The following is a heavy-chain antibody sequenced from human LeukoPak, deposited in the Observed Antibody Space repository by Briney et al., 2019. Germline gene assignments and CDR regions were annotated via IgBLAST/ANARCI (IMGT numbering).Heavy chain of an antibody. CDR3: AKDRGHGEIGDY. Sequence: PGGSLRLSCAASGFTFSTYSMHWVRHAPGKGLEWVAVLSDDGTNKYYIDSVKGRFTISRDNSKNTLYLQMSSLRAEDTAVYYCAKDRGHGEIGDYWGQGTLVTVSS. CDR2: LSDDGTNK. J-gene: IGHJ4*02. V-gene: IGHV3-30*18. CDR1: GFTFSTYS. D-gene: IGHD3-16*01.